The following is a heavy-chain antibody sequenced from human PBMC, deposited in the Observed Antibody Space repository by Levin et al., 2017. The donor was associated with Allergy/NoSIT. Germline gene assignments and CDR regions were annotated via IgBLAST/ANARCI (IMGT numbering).Heavy chain of an antibody. CDR1: GGSISNNY. CDR3: ARGYYDSSGYSSPFDD. CDR2: IYYNGNT. D-gene: IGHD3-22*01. Sequence: SETLSLTCTVSGGSISNNYWSWIRRPPGKGLEWIGYIYYNGNTNYNPSLKSRVAISVDTSNNQFSLKLNSVTAADTAVYFCARGYYDSSGYSSPFDDWGQGILVTVSS. V-gene: IGHV4-59*01. J-gene: IGHJ4*02.